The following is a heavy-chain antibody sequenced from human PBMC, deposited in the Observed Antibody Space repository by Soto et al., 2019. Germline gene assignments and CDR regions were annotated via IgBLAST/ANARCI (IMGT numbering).Heavy chain of an antibody. D-gene: IGHD3-10*01. V-gene: IGHV3-11*01. J-gene: IGHJ5*02. CDR3: VRVGYAYGNDP. CDR2: ISSSGATI. Sequence: QVQLVESGGGLVKSGGSLRLSCAASGFTFSDYYMSWIRQAPGKGLEWISYISSSGATIYYADSVKGRFTTSRDNANISLFLEMNSLRAEYTAVYYGVRVGYAYGNDPWGQGTLVAVAS. CDR1: GFTFSDYY.